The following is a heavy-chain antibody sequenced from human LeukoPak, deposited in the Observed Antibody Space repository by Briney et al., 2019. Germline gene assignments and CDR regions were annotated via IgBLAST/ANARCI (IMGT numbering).Heavy chain of an antibody. CDR3: ARDLGDITMVRGDADY. CDR2: ISSSGSTI. CDR1: GFTFSSYE. Sequence: GGSLRLSCAASGFTFSSYEMNWVRQAPGKGLEWVSYISSSGSTIYYADSVKGRFTISRDNAKNSLYLQMNSLRAEDTAVYYCARDLGDITMVRGDADYWGQGTLVTVS. V-gene: IGHV3-48*03. J-gene: IGHJ4*02. D-gene: IGHD3-10*01.